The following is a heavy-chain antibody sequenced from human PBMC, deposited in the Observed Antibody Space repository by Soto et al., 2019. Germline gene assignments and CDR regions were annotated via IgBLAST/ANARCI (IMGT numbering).Heavy chain of an antibody. CDR2: IYYSGST. CDR1: GGSISSADYY. D-gene: IGHD6-13*01. J-gene: IGHJ4*02. V-gene: IGHV4-30-4*01. Sequence: SETLSLTCTVSGGSISSADYYWSWIRQPPGKGLEWIGYIYYSGSTYYNPSLKSRVTISVDTSKNQFSLKLSSVTAADTAVYYCASTIYSSSWYYFDYWGQGTLVTVSS. CDR3: ASTIYSSSWYYFDY.